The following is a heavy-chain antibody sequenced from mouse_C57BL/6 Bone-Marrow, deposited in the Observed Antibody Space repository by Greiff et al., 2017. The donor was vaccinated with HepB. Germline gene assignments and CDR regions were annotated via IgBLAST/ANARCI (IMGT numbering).Heavy chain of an antibody. CDR1: GFSLTSYG. J-gene: IGHJ4*01. V-gene: IGHV2-2*01. CDR3: ASHRQLPLDYCY. CDR2: IWRGGST. Sequence: QVQLKESGPGLVQPSQSLSITCTVSGFSLTSYGVHWVRQSPGKGLEWLGVIWRGGSTDYNAAFISRLSISKDNSKNQVFFKMTSLQADDTAIDYCASHRQLPLDYCYWGQGTSVTVSS. D-gene: IGHD3-2*01.